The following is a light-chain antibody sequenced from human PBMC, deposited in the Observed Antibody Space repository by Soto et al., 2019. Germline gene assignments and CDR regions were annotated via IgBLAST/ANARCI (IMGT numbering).Light chain of an antibody. CDR2: EVT. Sequence: QSVLTQPASVSGSPGQSITISCTGTSTDVGSYDLVSWYQQCPGKAPKLMIYEVTKRPSGVSNRFSGSKSGNTASLTISGLQAEDEADYYCCSYADTTTWVFGGGTKPPS. V-gene: IGLV2-23*02. CDR3: CSYADTTTWV. CDR1: STDVGSYDL. J-gene: IGLJ3*02.